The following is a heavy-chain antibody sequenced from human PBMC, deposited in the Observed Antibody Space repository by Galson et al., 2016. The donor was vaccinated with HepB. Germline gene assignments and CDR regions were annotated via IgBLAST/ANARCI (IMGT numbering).Heavy chain of an antibody. Sequence: SLRLSCAASGFTFSNAWMSWVRQAPGKGPEWVGRVKSKIDGGTKDYAAPVTGGFNISRDDSKNTLYLQMNSLKTEDTAVYYCTTVGGANENYDFWSGYFHYFDYWGQGTLVTVSS. V-gene: IGHV3-15*01. CDR2: VKSKIDGGTK. CDR1: GFTFSNAW. CDR3: TTVGGANENYDFWSGYFHYFDY. J-gene: IGHJ4*02. D-gene: IGHD3-3*01.